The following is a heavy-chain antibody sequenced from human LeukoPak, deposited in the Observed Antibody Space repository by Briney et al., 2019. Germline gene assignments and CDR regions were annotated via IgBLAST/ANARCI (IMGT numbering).Heavy chain of an antibody. Sequence: SVKVSCKASGDNFSSYVFTWVRQASGQGLEWMGRIIPTLNVANFAQKFKGRVSITADKSTNTAHLELTNLRSEDTAVYYCTREGVYSPDPSSYHRLPFDIWGKGTVVIVSS. CDR1: GDNFSSYV. D-gene: IGHD3-16*02. CDR3: TREGVYSPDPSSYHRLPFDI. J-gene: IGHJ3*02. CDR2: IIPTLNVA. V-gene: IGHV1-69*04.